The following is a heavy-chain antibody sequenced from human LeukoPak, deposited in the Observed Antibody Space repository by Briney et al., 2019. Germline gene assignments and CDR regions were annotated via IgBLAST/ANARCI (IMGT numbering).Heavy chain of an antibody. CDR1: GGSISSYY. CDR3: ARGRVGRIAAAGKTQYYFDY. Sequence: PSETLSLTCTVSGGSISSYYWSWIRQPPGKGLEWIGEINHSGSTNYNPSLKSRVTISVDTSKNQFSLKLSSVTAADTAVYYCARGRVGRIAAAGKTQYYFDYWGQGTLVTVSS. D-gene: IGHD6-13*01. V-gene: IGHV4-34*01. J-gene: IGHJ4*02. CDR2: INHSGST.